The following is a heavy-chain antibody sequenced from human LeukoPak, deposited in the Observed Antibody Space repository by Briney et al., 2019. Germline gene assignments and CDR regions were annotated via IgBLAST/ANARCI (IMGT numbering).Heavy chain of an antibody. CDR2: IGANGGST. CDR3: ASGQQWLVDFDY. CDR1: GVTFNNYA. Sequence: QPGGSLRLSCAASGVTFNNYALNWVRQAPGKGLEWVSVIGANGGSTFYADSVKGRFTISRDNAKNSLYLQMNSLRAEDTAVYYCASGQQWLVDFDYWGQGTLVTVSS. D-gene: IGHD6-19*01. V-gene: IGHV3-23*01. J-gene: IGHJ4*02.